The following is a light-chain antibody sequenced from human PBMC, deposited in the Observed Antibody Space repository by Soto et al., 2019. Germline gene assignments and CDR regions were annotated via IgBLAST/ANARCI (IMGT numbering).Light chain of an antibody. Sequence: QSALTQPASVSGSPGQSITISCTGSSSDVGGYNFVSCYQQYPGKAPKLMIYDVTNRLSGGSDRFSGSKSGNTASLTISGLQAEDEADYYCSSYTITSTLVVFGGGTKLTVL. CDR3: SSYTITSTLVV. CDR2: DVT. J-gene: IGLJ2*01. CDR1: SSDVGGYNF. V-gene: IGLV2-14*03.